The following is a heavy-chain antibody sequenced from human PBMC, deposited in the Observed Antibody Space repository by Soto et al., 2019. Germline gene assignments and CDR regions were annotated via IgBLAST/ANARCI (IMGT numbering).Heavy chain of an antibody. J-gene: IGHJ4*02. Sequence: GASVKVSCKASGGTFSSYAISWVRQAPGQGLEWMGGIIPIFGTANYAQKFQGRVTITADESTSTAYMELSSLRSEDTAVYYCARLGDCGGDCLLSHFDYWGQGTLVTVPQ. CDR2: IIPIFGTA. CDR3: ARLGDCGGDCLLSHFDY. CDR1: GGTFSSYA. V-gene: IGHV1-69*13. D-gene: IGHD2-21*02.